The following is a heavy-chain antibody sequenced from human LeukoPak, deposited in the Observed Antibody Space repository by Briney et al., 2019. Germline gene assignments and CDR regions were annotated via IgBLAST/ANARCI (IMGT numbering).Heavy chain of an antibody. J-gene: IGHJ4*02. D-gene: IGHD2-2*02. CDR1: GYTFTSLG. CDR2: ISPYNGNT. CDR3: AREYCSSTRCYSGNY. V-gene: IGHV1-18*01. Sequence: ASVKVSCKASGYTFTSLGISWVRQAPGQGLEWMGWISPYNGNTNYAQNLQVRVTMTTDTSTSTAYMELRSLRSDDTAVYYCAREYCSSTRCYSGNYWGQGTLVTVSS.